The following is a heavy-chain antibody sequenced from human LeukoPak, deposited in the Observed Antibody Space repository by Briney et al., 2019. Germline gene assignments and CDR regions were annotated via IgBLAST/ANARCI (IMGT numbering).Heavy chain of an antibody. CDR2: IYPGGSDT. J-gene: IGHJ4*02. D-gene: IGHD6-13*01. CDR3: ARRYSSSWPPSYFDY. Sequence: GESLKISCKGSGYSFTSYWIGWVRQMPGKGLEWMGIIYPGGSDTRYSPSFQGQVTISADKSINTAYLQWSSLKASDTAMYYCARRYSSSWPPSYFDYWGQGTLVTVSS. V-gene: IGHV5-51*01. CDR1: GYSFTSYW.